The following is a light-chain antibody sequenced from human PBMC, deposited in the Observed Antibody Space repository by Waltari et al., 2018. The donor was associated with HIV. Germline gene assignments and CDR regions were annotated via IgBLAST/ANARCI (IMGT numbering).Light chain of an antibody. CDR1: SSNIGAGYD. V-gene: IGLV1-40*01. J-gene: IGLJ1*01. CDR3: QSYDSSLSGSRV. Sequence: QSVLTQPPSVSGAPGQRVTISCSGTSSNIGAGYDVHWYQQLPGTATKLLIYDNNNRPSGVPDRFSGSKSGTSASLAITGLQPEDEADYYCQSYDSSLSGSRVFGTGTEVTVL. CDR2: DNN.